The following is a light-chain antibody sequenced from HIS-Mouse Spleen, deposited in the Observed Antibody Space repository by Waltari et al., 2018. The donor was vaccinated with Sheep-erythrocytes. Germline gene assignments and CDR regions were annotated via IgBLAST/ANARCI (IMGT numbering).Light chain of an antibody. CDR1: QSVSSY. CDR3: QQRSNWYT. V-gene: IGKV3-11*01. CDR2: DAS. Sequence: EIVLTQSPATLSLSPGERATLSCRARQSVSSYLAWYQQKLGQAPRPLIYDASNRATGIPARFSGSGSGTDFTLTISSLEPEDFAVYYCQQRSNWYTFGQGTKLEIK. J-gene: IGKJ2*01.